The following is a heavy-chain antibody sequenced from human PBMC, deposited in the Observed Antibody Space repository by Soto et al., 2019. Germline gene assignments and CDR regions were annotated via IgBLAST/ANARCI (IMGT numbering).Heavy chain of an antibody. J-gene: IGHJ4*02. Sequence: TLSLTCTVSGGSIYRSGYYWGWIRQPPGRGLEWIGNIDYNGVTYSNPSLKSRVTISRDTSKNQFSLKLTSVTAADTALYYCGKVLVGATGHTDSDSWGPGTLVTVSS. D-gene: IGHD2-15*01. V-gene: IGHV4-39*01. CDR1: GGSIYRSGYY. CDR2: IDYNGVT. CDR3: GKVLVGATGHTDSDS.